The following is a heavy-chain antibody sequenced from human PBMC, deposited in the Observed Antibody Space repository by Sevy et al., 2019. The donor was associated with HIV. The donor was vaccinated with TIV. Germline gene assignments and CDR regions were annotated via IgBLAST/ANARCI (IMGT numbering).Heavy chain of an antibody. CDR2: ISSSSSTI. V-gene: IGHV3-48*02. J-gene: IGHJ6*02. Sequence: GGSLRLSCAASGFTFSSYSMNWVRQAPGKGLEWVSYISSSSSTIYYADSVKGRFTISRDNAKNSLYLQMNSLRDEDTAVYYCAGDISGSSSGPDHEYYYYYYGMDVWGQGTTVTVSS. CDR3: AGDISGSSSGPDHEYYYYYYGMDV. D-gene: IGHD6-6*01. CDR1: GFTFSSYS.